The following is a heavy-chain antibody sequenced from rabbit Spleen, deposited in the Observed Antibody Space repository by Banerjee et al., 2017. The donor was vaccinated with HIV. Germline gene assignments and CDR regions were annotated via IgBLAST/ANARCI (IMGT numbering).Heavy chain of an antibody. CDR2: IDPIFHIT. D-gene: IGHD2-1*01. CDR1: GFDFSSYG. Sequence: QEQLVESGGGLVQPGRSLTLSCKASGFDFSSYGVSWVRQAPGKGLEWIGYIDPIFHITTYANWVNGRFSISRENTQNMVYLQLNSLTAADTATYFCARGSAAMTLVITGFYFNLWGQGTLVTVS. CDR3: ARGSAAMTLVITGFYFNL. V-gene: IGHV1S47*01. J-gene: IGHJ4*01.